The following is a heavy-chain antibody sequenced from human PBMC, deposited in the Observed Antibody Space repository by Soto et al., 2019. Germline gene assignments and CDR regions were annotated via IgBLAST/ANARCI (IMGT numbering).Heavy chain of an antibody. CDR2: IVPIRRTA. D-gene: IGHD6-13*01. J-gene: IGHJ4*02. V-gene: IGHV1-69*13. CDR1: GGTFSSYR. CDR3: VRDSGAKLSSS. Sequence: ASVKVSFKASGGTFSSYRINWLRQAPGQGLEWVGGIVPIRRTADYAQTFQGRVIITADESARTSYMELRSLRSQDTAVYYCVRDSGAKLSSSWGQGTLVTVS.